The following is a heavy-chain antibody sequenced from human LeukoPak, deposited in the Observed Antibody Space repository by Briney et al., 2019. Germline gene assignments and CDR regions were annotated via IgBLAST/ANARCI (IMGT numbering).Heavy chain of an antibody. Sequence: SETLSLTCTVSGGSISSGSYYWSWIRQPAGKGLEWIGSIYNSGSTYYNPPLKSRVTISVDTSKNQSSLKLSSVTAADTAVYYCARQVRGVIVSFDYWGQGTLVTVSS. J-gene: IGHJ4*02. CDR1: GGSISSGSYY. CDR2: IYNSGST. CDR3: ARQVRGVIVSFDY. D-gene: IGHD3-10*01. V-gene: IGHV4-61*02.